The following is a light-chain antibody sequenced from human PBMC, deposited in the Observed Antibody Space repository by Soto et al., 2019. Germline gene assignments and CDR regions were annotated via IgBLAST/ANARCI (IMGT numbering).Light chain of an antibody. Sequence: QSVLTQPASVSGSPGQSITISCTGTSSDVGAYNFVSWHQQHPGKAPKLMIYNVYDRPSGVSNRFSGSKSGNTASLTISGLKVEDEADYYCCSSGGSPTYVFGTGTKVTVL. J-gene: IGLJ1*01. CDR2: NVY. CDR3: CSSGGSPTYV. V-gene: IGLV2-23*02. CDR1: SSDVGAYNF.